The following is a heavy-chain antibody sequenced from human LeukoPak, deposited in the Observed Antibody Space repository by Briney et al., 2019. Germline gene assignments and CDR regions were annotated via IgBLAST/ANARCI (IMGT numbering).Heavy chain of an antibody. V-gene: IGHV3-72*01. Sequence: GGSLRLSCAASGFTVSSNYMSWVRQAPGKGLEWVGRIRNKANTYTTEYAASVKGRFTISRDDSKKSLYVQMNSLKTEDTAVYYCSRGFCSGSTCYSGDYWGQGTLVTVSS. CDR2: IRNKANTYTT. J-gene: IGHJ4*02. D-gene: IGHD2-15*01. CDR3: SRGFCSGSTCYSGDY. CDR1: GFTVSSNY.